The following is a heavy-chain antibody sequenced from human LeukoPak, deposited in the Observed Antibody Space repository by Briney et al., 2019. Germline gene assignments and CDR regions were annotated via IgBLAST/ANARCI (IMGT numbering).Heavy chain of an antibody. V-gene: IGHV4-39*01. D-gene: IGHD1-14*01. CDR1: GDSFTSSHYW. CDR3: AKRRHNVDSYAV. Sequence: PSETLSLTCTVSGDSFTSSHYWWDWVRLPPGKGLEWIGGIQYTGRTFSNPSLKSRVSISVDTSKKQFSLDLRSATAAAPAVYYCAKRRHNVDSYAVWGQGTRVTVSS. CDR2: IQYTGRT. J-gene: IGHJ3*01.